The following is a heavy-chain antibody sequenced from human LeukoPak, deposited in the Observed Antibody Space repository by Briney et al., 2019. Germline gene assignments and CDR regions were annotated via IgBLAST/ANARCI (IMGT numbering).Heavy chain of an antibody. D-gene: IGHD3-22*01. Sequence: SETLSLTCTVSGCSISSYYWSWIRQPAGKGLEWVGLIYTSGSTNYNPSLKSRVTMSADTSKNQFSLKLSSVTASDTAVYYCATGRQLRGYYDSSGLSPFDYWGQGELVTV. CDR1: GCSISSYY. CDR2: IYTSGST. J-gene: IGHJ4*03. V-gene: IGHV4-4*07. CDR3: ATGRQLRGYYDSSGLSPFDY.